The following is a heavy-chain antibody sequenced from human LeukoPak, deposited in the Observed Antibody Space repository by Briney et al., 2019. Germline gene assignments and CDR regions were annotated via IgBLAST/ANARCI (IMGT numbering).Heavy chain of an antibody. CDR2: INHSGST. D-gene: IGHD5-18*01. J-gene: IGHJ4*02. CDR1: GGSFSGYY. V-gene: IGHV4-34*01. Sequence: SETLSLTCAVYGGSFSGYYWSWIRQPPGKGLEWIGEINHSGSTNYNPSLKSRVTISVDTSENQFSLKLSSVTAADTAVYYCARGVDTAMVSEFDYWGQGTLVTVSS. CDR3: ARGVDTAMVSEFDY.